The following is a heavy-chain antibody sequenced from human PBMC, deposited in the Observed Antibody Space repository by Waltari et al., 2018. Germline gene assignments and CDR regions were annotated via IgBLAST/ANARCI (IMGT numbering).Heavy chain of an antibody. J-gene: IGHJ5*02. CDR1: GGSFSGYY. D-gene: IGHD6-6*01. V-gene: IGHV4-34*02. CDR2: ITHTGTT. Sequence: QVQLQQWGAGLLKPSETQSLTCAVSGGSFSGYYWTWIRQPPGKGLGWIGDITHTGTTNDDASLKSRVTMSIDTSKNQFSLTVTSVTAADTAIYYCAARRRSSGAGFDPWGQGTLVTVSS. CDR3: AARRRSSGAGFDP.